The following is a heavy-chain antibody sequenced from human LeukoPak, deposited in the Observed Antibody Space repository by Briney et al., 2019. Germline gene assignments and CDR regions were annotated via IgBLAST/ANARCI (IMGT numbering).Heavy chain of an antibody. Sequence: ASVKVSCKASGYTFTSYYMHWVRQAPGQGLEWMGIINPSGGSTSYAQKFRGRVTMTRDTSTSTVYMELSSLRSQDTAVYYCARDPTYYYDSSGYYPPEWYFDLWGRGTLVTVSS. J-gene: IGHJ2*01. D-gene: IGHD3-22*01. V-gene: IGHV1-46*03. CDR3: ARDPTYYYDSSGYYPPEWYFDL. CDR2: INPSGGST. CDR1: GYTFTSYY.